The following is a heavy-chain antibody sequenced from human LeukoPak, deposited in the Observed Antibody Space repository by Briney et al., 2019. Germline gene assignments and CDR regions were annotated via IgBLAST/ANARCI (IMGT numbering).Heavy chain of an antibody. V-gene: IGHV1-18*01. J-gene: IGHJ4*02. Sequence: ASVKVSCKASGYTFTSYGISWVRQAPGQGLEWTGWISAYNGNTNYAQKLQGRVTMTTDTSTSTAYMELRSLRSDDTAVYYCARDWHDYGDYYYFDYWGQGTLVTVSS. CDR2: ISAYNGNT. CDR1: GYTFTSYG. CDR3: ARDWHDYGDYYYFDY. D-gene: IGHD4-17*01.